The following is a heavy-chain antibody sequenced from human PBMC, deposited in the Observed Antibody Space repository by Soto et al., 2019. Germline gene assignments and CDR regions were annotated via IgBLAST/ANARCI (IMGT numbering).Heavy chain of an antibody. CDR3: ARGEGRPLVVVPAAIYYGMDV. V-gene: IGHV1-69*01. J-gene: IGHJ6*02. CDR2: IIPIFGTA. Sequence: QVQLVQSGAEVKKPGSSVKVSCKASGGTFSSYAISWVRQAPGQGLEWMGGIIPIFGTANYAQKFQGRVTITADESTSTANMELSSLRSEDTAVYYCARGEGRPLVVVPAAIYYGMDVWGQGTTVTVSS. D-gene: IGHD2-2*01. CDR1: GGTFSSYA.